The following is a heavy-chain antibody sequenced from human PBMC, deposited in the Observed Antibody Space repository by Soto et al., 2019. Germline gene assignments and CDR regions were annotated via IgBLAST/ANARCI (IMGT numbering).Heavy chain of an antibody. CDR2: IYYSGST. CDR1: GGSISSYY. D-gene: IGHD2-15*01. J-gene: IGHJ6*03. Sequence: SETLSLTCTVSGGSISSYYWSWIRQPPGKGLEWIGYIYYSGSTNYNPSLKSRVTISVDTSKNQFSLKLSSVTAADTAVYYCARVWEYFSGGSCYNYYYMDVRGKGTTVTVSS. CDR3: ARVWEYFSGGSCYNYYYMDV. V-gene: IGHV4-59*01.